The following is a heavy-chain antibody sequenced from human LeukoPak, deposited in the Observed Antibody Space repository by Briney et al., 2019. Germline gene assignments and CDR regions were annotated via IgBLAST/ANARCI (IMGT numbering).Heavy chain of an antibody. D-gene: IGHD6-6*01. Sequence: SETLSLTCAVYGGSFSGYYWSWIRQPPGKGLEWIGYIYYSGSTYYNPSLKSRVTISVDTSKNQFSLKLSSVTAADTAVYYCARADPGSSSSPWFDPWGQGTLVTVSS. V-gene: IGHV4-34*09. J-gene: IGHJ5*02. CDR2: IYYSGST. CDR1: GGSFSGYY. CDR3: ARADPGSSSSPWFDP.